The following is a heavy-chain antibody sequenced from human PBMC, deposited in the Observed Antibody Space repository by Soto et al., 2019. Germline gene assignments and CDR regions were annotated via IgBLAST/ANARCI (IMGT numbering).Heavy chain of an antibody. V-gene: IGHV1-69*01. Sequence: QVQLVQSGAEVKKPGSSVKVSCKASGGTFSSYAISWVRQAPGQGLEWMGGIIPIFGTANYAQKFQGRVTITADESTSIAYMELSSLRSEDTAVYYCARGDTYYYDSSGYYGDYWGQGTLVTVSS. CDR3: ARGDTYYYDSSGYYGDY. J-gene: IGHJ4*02. CDR2: IIPIFGTA. CDR1: GGTFSSYA. D-gene: IGHD3-22*01.